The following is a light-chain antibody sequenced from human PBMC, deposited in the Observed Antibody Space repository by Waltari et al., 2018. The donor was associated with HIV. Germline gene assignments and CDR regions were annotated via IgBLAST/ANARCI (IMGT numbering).Light chain of an antibody. Sequence: IAMNQSPDSLAVSLGERATINCKSSQSLLYSSNNKNHLAWYQQKPGQPPKLLVYWASNRESGVPDRFSGSGSGTDFTLTIRSLQAEDVAIYYCQQYLGLPLTFGGGTRVEI. CDR1: QSLLYSSNNKNH. CDR2: WAS. CDR3: QQYLGLPLT. V-gene: IGKV4-1*01. J-gene: IGKJ4*01.